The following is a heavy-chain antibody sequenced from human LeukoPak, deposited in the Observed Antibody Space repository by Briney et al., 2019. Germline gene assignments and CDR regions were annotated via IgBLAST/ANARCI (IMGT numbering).Heavy chain of an antibody. CDR3: ARAANFPYGAFDI. J-gene: IGHJ3*02. D-gene: IGHD3-10*01. Sequence: GGSLRLSCAASGFTVSSNYMSWVRQAPGKGLEWVSVIYSGGSTYYADSVKGRFTISRDNSKNTLYLQMNSLRAEDTAVYYCARAANFPYGAFDIWGQGTMVTVSS. CDR2: IYSGGST. CDR1: GFTVSSNY. V-gene: IGHV3-53*01.